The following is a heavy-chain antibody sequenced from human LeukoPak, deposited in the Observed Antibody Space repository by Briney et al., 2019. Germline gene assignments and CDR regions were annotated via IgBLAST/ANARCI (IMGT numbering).Heavy chain of an antibody. CDR2: IIPIFGTA. Sequence: ASVKVSCKASGGTFSSYAISWVRQARGQGLEWMGGIIPIFGTANYAQKFQGRVTITADESTSTAYMELSSLRSEDTAVYYCARALIVVVPAAPLEYYYYGMDVWGKGTTVTVSS. V-gene: IGHV1-69*01. CDR3: ARALIVVVPAAPLEYYYYGMDV. J-gene: IGHJ6*04. D-gene: IGHD2-2*01. CDR1: GGTFSSYA.